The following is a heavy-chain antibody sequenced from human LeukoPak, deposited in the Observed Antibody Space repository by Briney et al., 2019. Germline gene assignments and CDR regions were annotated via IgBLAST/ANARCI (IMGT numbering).Heavy chain of an antibody. V-gene: IGHV1-18*01. Sequence: ASVKVSCKASGYTFTSYGISWVRQAPGQGLEWMGWISAYNGNTNYAQKLQGRVTMTTDTSTSTAYMELRSLRSDDTAVYYCARDRGRFLEWSPMTYYCYYGMDVWGQGTTVTVSS. CDR1: GYTFTSYG. D-gene: IGHD3-3*01. CDR3: ARDRGRFLEWSPMTYYCYYGMDV. J-gene: IGHJ6*02. CDR2: ISAYNGNT.